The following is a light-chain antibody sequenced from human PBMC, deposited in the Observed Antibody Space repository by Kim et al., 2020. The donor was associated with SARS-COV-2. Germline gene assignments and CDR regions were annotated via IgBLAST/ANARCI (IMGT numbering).Light chain of an antibody. CDR2: GKN. Sequence: VAVGQTFTITCKGDSLRSYYATSSQQKPGQAPILVIYGKNNRPSGIPDRFSGSSSGNTASLTITGTQAGDEADYYCSSRDSNDNVVFSGGTQLTVL. V-gene: IGLV3-19*01. CDR1: SLRSYY. CDR3: SSRDSNDNVV. J-gene: IGLJ2*01.